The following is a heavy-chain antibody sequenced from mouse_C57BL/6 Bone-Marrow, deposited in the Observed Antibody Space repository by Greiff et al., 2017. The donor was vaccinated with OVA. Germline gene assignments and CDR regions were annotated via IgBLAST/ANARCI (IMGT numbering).Heavy chain of an antibody. J-gene: IGHJ3*01. D-gene: IGHD2-12*01. Sequence: EVKLVESGAELVKPGASVKLSCTASGFNIKDYYMHWVKQRTEQGLEWIGRIDPEDGETKYAPKFQGKATITADTSSNTAYLQLSSLTSEDTAVYYCASAYYSPFAYWGQGTLVTVSA. CDR3: ASAYYSPFAY. CDR2: IDPEDGET. CDR1: GFNIKDYY. V-gene: IGHV14-2*01.